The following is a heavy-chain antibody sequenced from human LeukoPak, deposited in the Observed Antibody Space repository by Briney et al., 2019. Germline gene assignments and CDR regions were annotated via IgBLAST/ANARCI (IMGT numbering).Heavy chain of an antibody. Sequence: ASVKVSCKASGYTFTSYGISWVRQAPGQGLEWMGWISAYNGNTNYAQKLQGRVTMTTDTSTSTAYMELRSLRSDDTAVYYCARDRPYIVGATSYYYYYGMDVWGQGTTVSVS. CDR2: ISAYNGNT. D-gene: IGHD1-26*01. CDR1: GYTFTSYG. V-gene: IGHV1-18*01. CDR3: ARDRPYIVGATSYYYYYGMDV. J-gene: IGHJ6*02.